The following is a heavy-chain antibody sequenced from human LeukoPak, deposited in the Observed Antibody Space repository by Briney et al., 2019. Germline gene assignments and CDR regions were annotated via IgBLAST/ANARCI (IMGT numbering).Heavy chain of an antibody. CDR1: GGSISSSSYY. CDR3: ARQDEKYYFDY. Sequence: SETLSLTCTVSGGSISSSSYYWGWIRQPPGKGLEWIGSTYYSGSTYYNPSLKSRVTISVDTSKNQFSLKLSSVTAADTAVYYCARQDEKYYFDYWGQGTLVTVSS. CDR2: TYYSGST. V-gene: IGHV4-39*01. J-gene: IGHJ4*02.